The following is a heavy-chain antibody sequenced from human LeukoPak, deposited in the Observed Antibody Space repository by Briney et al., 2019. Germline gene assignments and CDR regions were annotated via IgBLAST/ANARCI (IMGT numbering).Heavy chain of an antibody. CDR1: GFTFSSYG. V-gene: IGHV3-30*02. D-gene: IGHD3-3*01. CDR3: AKGGVYDAPMDV. CDR2: IRYDGSNK. Sequence: PGGTLRLSCAASGFTFSSYGMHWVRQAPGKGLEWVAFIRYDGSNKYYADSVKGRFTISRDNSKNTLYLQMNSLRAEDTAVYYCAKGGVYDAPMDVWGKGTTVTISS. J-gene: IGHJ6*03.